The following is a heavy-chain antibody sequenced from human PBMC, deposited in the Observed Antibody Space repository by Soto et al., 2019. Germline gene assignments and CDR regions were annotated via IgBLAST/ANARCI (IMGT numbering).Heavy chain of an antibody. D-gene: IGHD2-15*01. J-gene: IGHJ3*02. Sequence: SETLSLTCTVSGGSISSYYWSWIRQPPGKGLEWIGYIYYSGSTNYNPSLKSRVTISVDTSKNQFSLKLSSVTAADTAVYYCARRYGDAFHIWGQGTMVTVS. CDR2: IYYSGST. CDR3: ARRYGDAFHI. V-gene: IGHV4-59*08. CDR1: GGSISSYY.